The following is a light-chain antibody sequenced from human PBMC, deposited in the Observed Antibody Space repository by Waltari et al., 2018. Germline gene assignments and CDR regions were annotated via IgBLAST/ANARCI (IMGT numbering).Light chain of an antibody. CDR2: KAS. Sequence: DIQMTQSPSTLSASVGDSIIITCRASQRISTWLAWYQQKPGKAPKFLIYKASNLESGVPSRFSGSGSGTEFTLSISSLQPDDFATYYCQQFNSYPYTFGQGTKVEIK. V-gene: IGKV1-5*03. CDR3: QQFNSYPYT. J-gene: IGKJ2*01. CDR1: QRISTW.